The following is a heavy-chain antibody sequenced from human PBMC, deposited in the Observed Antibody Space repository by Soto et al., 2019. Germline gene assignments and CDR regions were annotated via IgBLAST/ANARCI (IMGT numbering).Heavy chain of an antibody. J-gene: IGHJ4*02. D-gene: IGHD2-15*01. CDR1: GFTFSSYA. Sequence: EVQLLDSGGGLVQPGGSLRLSCAASGFTFSSYAMTWVRQAPGKGLEWVAAISGSGVSTYYADSVRGRFTISRDNSKNTLYLQMNSLTAEDTAVYYCAIRLPSGYCSGSACAPVYFDYWGQGTLVTVSS. CDR3: AIRLPSGYCSGSACAPVYFDY. V-gene: IGHV3-23*01. CDR2: ISGSGVST.